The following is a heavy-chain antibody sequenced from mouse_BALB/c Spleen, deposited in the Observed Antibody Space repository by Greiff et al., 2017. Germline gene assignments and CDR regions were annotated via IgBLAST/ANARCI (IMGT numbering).Heavy chain of an antibody. CDR1: GYTFSSYW. CDR3: ARSLSYDGYCVWFAY. J-gene: IGHJ3*01. D-gene: IGHD2-3*01. CDR2: ILPGSGST. Sequence: QGQLQQSGAELMKPGASVKISCKATGYTFSSYWIEWVKQRPGHGLEWIGEILPGSGSTNYNEKFKGKATFTADTSSNTAYMQLSSLTSEDSAVYYCARSLSYDGYCVWFAYWGQGTLVTVSA. V-gene: IGHV1-9*01.